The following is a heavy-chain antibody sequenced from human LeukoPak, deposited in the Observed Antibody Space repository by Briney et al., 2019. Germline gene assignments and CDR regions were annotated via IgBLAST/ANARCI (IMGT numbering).Heavy chain of an antibody. CDR1: GGSISSYY. Sequence: PSETLSLTCTVSGGSISSYYWNWIRQPPGKGLEWIGYFHYSGSTNYNPSLKSRVTISVDTSKNQFSLKLSSVTAADTAVYYCARAVNEDIVVVVAATFDPWGQGTLVTVSS. V-gene: IGHV4-59*12. D-gene: IGHD2-15*01. CDR3: ARAVNEDIVVVVAATFDP. CDR2: FHYSGST. J-gene: IGHJ5*02.